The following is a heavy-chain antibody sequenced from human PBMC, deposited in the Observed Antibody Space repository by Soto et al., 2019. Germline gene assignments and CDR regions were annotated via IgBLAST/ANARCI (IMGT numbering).Heavy chain of an antibody. J-gene: IGHJ4*02. V-gene: IGHV3-23*01. CDR2: ISDSGGST. D-gene: IGHD2-2*01. CDR3: ARLAMLPN. CDR1: AFTFNTYA. Sequence: EVHLLESGGGWVQPGGSLRLSCAASAFTFNTYAMSWVRQAPGKGLEWVSAISDSGGSTYYADSVKGRFTISRDNSKNTLYLQMNSMRAEDTAVYYCARLAMLPNWGQGTLVTVSS.